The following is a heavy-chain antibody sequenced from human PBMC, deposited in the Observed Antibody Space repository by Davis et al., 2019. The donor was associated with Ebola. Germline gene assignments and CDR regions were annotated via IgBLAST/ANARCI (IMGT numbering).Heavy chain of an antibody. V-gene: IGHV3-74*01. CDR1: GFTFSAYW. CDR3: ARRGASGWSPFDY. Sequence: PGGSLRLSCAASGFTFSAYWMHWVRQAPGKGLVWVSRINNDGTIISYADSVRGRFSISRDNAQNTLFLQMNNLRADDTAVYYCARRGASGWSPFDYWGQGTLVTVS. CDR2: INNDGTII. J-gene: IGHJ4*02. D-gene: IGHD3-3*01.